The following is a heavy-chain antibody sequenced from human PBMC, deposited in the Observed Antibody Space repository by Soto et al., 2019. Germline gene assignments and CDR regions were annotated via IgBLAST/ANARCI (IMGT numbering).Heavy chain of an antibody. CDR3: DGMQYTSGLRFDP. V-gene: IGHV4-30-2*01. Sequence: TLSLTCNMSGDSYSISTYSWSWIRQPPGKALQWIGFIYQSGVTSYNPSLASRVSISLDRSNNQCSLKLKSVTAADTAVYFCDGMQYTSGLRFDPWGPGTLVTVSS. J-gene: IGHJ5*02. D-gene: IGHD6-19*01. CDR1: GDSYSISTYS. CDR2: IYQSGVT.